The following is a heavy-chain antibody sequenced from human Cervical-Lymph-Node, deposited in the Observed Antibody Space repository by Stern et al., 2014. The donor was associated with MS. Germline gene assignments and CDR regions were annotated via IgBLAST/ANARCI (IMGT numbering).Heavy chain of an antibody. J-gene: IGHJ4*02. CDR2: IWYAGRTQ. V-gene: IGHV3-33*01. CDR1: GFTFSSYG. D-gene: IGHD3-9*01. Sequence: VQLVESGGGVVQPGRSLRLSCAASGFTFSSYGMHRVRQAPGKGLEWVAVIWYAGRTQYYADSVKGRFTISRDNSKNTLYLQMNSLRAEDTAVYYCARDRWAYDILTGIEYWGQGTLVTVSS. CDR3: ARDRWAYDILTGIEY.